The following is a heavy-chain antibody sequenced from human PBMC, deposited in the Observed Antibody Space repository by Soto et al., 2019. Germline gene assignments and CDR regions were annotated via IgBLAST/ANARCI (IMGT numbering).Heavy chain of an antibody. CDR1: GGSISSYY. CDR3: ARGYCSGGSCGLFDY. J-gene: IGHJ4*02. D-gene: IGHD2-15*01. V-gene: IGHV4-59*01. CDR2: IYYSGST. Sequence: SETLSLTCTVSGGSISSYYWSWIRQPPGKGLEWIGYIYYSGSTNYNPSLKSRVTISVDTSKNQFSLKLGSVTAADTAVYYCARGYCSGGSCGLFDYWGQGTLVTVSS.